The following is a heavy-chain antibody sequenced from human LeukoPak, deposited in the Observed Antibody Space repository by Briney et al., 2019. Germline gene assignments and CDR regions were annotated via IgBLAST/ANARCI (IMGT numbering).Heavy chain of an antibody. J-gene: IGHJ5*02. CDR1: GGSISSYY. V-gene: IGHV4-59*01. CDR3: ARSYGDYAYNWFDP. D-gene: IGHD4-17*01. CDR2: IYYSGST. Sequence: NPSETLSLTCTVSGGSISSYYWSWIRQPPGKGLEWIGYIYYSGSTNYNPSLKSRVTISVDTSKNQFPLKLSSVTAADTAVYYCARSYGDYAYNWFDPWGQGTLVTVSS.